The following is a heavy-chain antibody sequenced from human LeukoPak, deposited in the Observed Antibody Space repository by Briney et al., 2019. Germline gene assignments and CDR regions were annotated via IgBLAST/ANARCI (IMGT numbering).Heavy chain of an antibody. J-gene: IGHJ4*02. CDR3: AKDRRYSGSSGYYFDY. D-gene: IGHD1-26*01. Sequence: GGSLRLSCAASGFTFSSHAMSWVRQAPGKGLEWVSAISGSGGSTYYADSVKGRFTISRDNSKNTLYLQMNSLRAEDTAVYYCAKDRRYSGSSGYYFDYWGQGTLVTVSS. CDR2: ISGSGGST. CDR1: GFTFSSHA. V-gene: IGHV3-23*01.